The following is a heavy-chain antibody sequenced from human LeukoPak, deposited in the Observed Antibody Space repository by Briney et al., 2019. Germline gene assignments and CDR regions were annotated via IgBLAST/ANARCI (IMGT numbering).Heavy chain of an antibody. Sequence: KPGGSLRLSCAASGFTFSDYYMSWIRQAPGKGLEWVSYISSSSSYTNYADSVKGRFTISRDNAKNSLYLQMNSLRAEDTAVYYCARDAVSLAAAGTSDYWGQGTLVTVSS. CDR3: ARDAVSLAAAGTSDY. CDR1: GFTFSDYY. D-gene: IGHD6-13*01. J-gene: IGHJ4*02. CDR2: ISSSSSYT. V-gene: IGHV3-11*05.